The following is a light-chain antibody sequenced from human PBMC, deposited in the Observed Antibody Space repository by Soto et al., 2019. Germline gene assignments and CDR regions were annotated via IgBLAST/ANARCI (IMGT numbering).Light chain of an antibody. Sequence: QAVVTQPPSVSAAPGQKVTISCSGSSSNIGNNYVSWYQQLPGTAPKALIYENNKRPSGIPDRFSGSKSGTSATLGITGLQTGDEAGYYCGTWDSSLSAYVFGTGTKVTVL. CDR3: GTWDSSLSAYV. J-gene: IGLJ1*01. V-gene: IGLV1-51*02. CDR2: ENN. CDR1: SSNIGNNY.